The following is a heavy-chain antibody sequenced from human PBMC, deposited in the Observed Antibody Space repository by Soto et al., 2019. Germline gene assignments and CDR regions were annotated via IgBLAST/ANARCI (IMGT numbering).Heavy chain of an antibody. D-gene: IGHD4-17*01. Sequence: GGSLRLSCAASGFTFSSYSMNWVRQAPGKGLEWVSSISSSSSYIYYADSVKGRFTISRDNAKNSLYLQMNSLRAEDTAVYYCARESYGDYVAFDYWGQGTLVTVSS. CDR3: ARESYGDYVAFDY. CDR2: ISSSSSYI. CDR1: GFTFSSYS. J-gene: IGHJ4*02. V-gene: IGHV3-21*01.